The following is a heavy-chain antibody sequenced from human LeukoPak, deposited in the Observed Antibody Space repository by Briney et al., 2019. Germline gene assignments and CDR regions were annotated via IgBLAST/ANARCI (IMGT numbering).Heavy chain of an antibody. J-gene: IGHJ4*02. V-gene: IGHV5-51*01. CDR3: ARVDLYCSSTSCYSFDY. Sequence: GESLKISCKGFGYSFTSYWIAWVRQMPGKGLEWMGIIYPGGSDTRYSPSFQGQVTITGDKSISTVYLQWSSLKASDTAMYYCARVDLYCSSTSCYSFDYWGQGTLVTVSS. D-gene: IGHD2-2*01. CDR1: GYSFTSYW. CDR2: IYPGGSDT.